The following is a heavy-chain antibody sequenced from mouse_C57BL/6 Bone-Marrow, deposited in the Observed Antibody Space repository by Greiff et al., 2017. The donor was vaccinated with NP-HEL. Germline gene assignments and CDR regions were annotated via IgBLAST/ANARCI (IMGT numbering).Heavy chain of an antibody. CDR3: ASVTPIVGFDY. J-gene: IGHJ2*01. Sequence: QVQLQQPGAELVKPGASVKLSCKASGYTFTSYWMHWVKQRPGQGLEWIGMIHPNSGSTNYNEKFKSKATLTVDNASSTAYMQLSSLTSEDSAVYYCASVTPIVGFDYWGQGTTLTVSS. CDR2: IHPNSGST. V-gene: IGHV1-64*01. CDR1: GYTFTSYW. D-gene: IGHD1-1*01.